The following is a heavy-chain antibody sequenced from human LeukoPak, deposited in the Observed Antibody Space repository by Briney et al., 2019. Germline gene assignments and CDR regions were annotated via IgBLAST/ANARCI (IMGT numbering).Heavy chain of an antibody. CDR2: ISSSGSTI. CDR3: ARVRWDEYYYYYYYMDV. V-gene: IGHV3-11*04. CDR1: GGSISTYY. D-gene: IGHD1-26*01. Sequence: LSLTCTVSGGSISTYYWSWIRQPPGKGLEWVSYISSSGSTIYYADSVKGRFTISRDNAKNSLYLQMNSLRAEDTAVYYCARVRWDEYYYYYYYMDVWGKGTTVTVSS. J-gene: IGHJ6*03.